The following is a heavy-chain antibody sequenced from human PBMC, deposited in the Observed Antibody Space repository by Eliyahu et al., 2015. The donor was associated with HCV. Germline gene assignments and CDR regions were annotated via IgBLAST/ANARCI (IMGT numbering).Heavy chain of an antibody. V-gene: IGHV1-69*01. CDR2: ILPVFGSS. D-gene: IGHD5/OR15-5a*01. J-gene: IGHJ1*01. CDR3: ATVRASVTHRAEYFQH. Sequence: INWVRQAPGQGLEWMGRILPVFGSSNYAQKFQGRVSITADESTATAYLELNSLTSDDTAIFYCATVRASVTHRAEYFQHWGQGTLVTVS.